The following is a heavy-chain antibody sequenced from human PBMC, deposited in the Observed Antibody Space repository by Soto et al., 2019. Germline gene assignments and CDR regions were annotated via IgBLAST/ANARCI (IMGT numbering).Heavy chain of an antibody. J-gene: IGHJ5*02. CDR1: GYTLTELS. CDR3: ARVGIVVVPAVDWFDP. Sequence: ASVKVSCKVSGYTLTELSMHWVRQAPGKGLEWMGGFDPEDGETIYAQKFQGRVTMTEDTSTDTAYMELSSLRSEDTAVYYCARVGIVVVPAVDWFDPWGQGTLVTVSS. V-gene: IGHV1-24*01. D-gene: IGHD2-2*03. CDR2: FDPEDGET.